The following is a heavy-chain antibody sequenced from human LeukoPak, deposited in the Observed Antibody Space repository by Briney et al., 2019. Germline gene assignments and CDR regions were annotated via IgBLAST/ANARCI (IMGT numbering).Heavy chain of an antibody. D-gene: IGHD3-22*01. Sequence: GGSLRLSCAASGFIFPTYGMHWVRQAPGKGLEWVAFIRYDGSNKYYADSVKGRFTISRDNSKNTLYLQMNSLRAEDTAVYYCAKDLSLGIVVVGIDYWGQGTLVTVSS. CDR1: GFIFPTYG. J-gene: IGHJ4*02. CDR2: IRYDGSNK. V-gene: IGHV3-30*02. CDR3: AKDLSLGIVVVGIDY.